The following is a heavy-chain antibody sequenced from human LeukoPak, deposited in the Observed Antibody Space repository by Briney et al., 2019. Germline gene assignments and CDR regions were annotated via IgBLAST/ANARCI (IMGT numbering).Heavy chain of an antibody. CDR1: VYTFTSYY. V-gene: IGHV1-46*03. J-gene: IGHJ4*02. Sequence: ASVKVSCKASVYTFTSYYMHWVRQAPGQGLEWMGIINHSGGSTSYAQKFQGRVTMTRDTSTSTVYMELSSLRSEDTAVYYCARSNGVGSDFDYWGQGTVVTVSS. D-gene: IGHD2-8*01. CDR2: INHSGGST. CDR3: ARSNGVGSDFDY.